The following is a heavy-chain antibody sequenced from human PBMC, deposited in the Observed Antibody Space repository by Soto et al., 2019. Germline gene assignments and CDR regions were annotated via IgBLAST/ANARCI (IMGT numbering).Heavy chain of an antibody. J-gene: IGHJ2*01. CDR1: GFTFSSYA. V-gene: IGHV3-23*01. CDR3: AKGLGKVAGRSYFDL. CDR2: ISGSGGST. D-gene: IGHD6-19*01. Sequence: GGSLGLSCAASGFTFSSYAMSWVRQAPGKGLEWVSAISGSGGSTYYADSVKGRFTISRDNSKNTLYLQMNSLRAEDTAVYYCAKGLGKVAGRSYFDLWGRGTLVTVSS.